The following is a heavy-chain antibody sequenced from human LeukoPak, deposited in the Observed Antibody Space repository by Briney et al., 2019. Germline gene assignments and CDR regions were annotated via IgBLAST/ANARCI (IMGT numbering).Heavy chain of an antibody. CDR3: GRWVHDLAHFDY. CDR2: TSYRAKWSD. CDR1: GDSVSSNSVA. V-gene: IGHV6-1*01. Sequence: SQTLSLTCAISGDSVSSNSVAWNWIRQSPSRGLEWLGRTSYRAKWSDDYAISVKSRITITPDTSKNPFSLQLNSVTPEDTAIYHCGRWVHDLAHFDYWGQGTLVTVSS. D-gene: IGHD3-3*01. J-gene: IGHJ4*02.